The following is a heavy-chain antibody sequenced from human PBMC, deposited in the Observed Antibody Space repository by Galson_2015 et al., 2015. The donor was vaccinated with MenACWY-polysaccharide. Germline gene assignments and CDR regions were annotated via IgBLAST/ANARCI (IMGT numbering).Heavy chain of an antibody. CDR1: GFTFSSYS. V-gene: IGHV3-48*01. Sequence: SLRLSCAASGFTFSSYSMNWVRQAPGKGLEWVSYISSSSRTIYYADSVKGRFTISRDNAKNSLYLQMNSLRAEDTAVYYCARMGLRYFESFDYWGQGTLVTVSS. CDR2: ISSSSRTI. CDR3: ARMGLRYFESFDY. D-gene: IGHD3-9*01. J-gene: IGHJ4*02.